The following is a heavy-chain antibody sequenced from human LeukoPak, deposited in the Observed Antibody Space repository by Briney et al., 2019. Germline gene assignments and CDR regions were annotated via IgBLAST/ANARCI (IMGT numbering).Heavy chain of an antibody. J-gene: IGHJ6*03. Sequence: ASVKVSCKASGYTFTGYYMHWVRQAPGQGLEWMGWINPDSGGTNYAQKFQGRVTMTRDTSITTAYMELSRLTSDDTAVYYCASGYSDYADYYNYYMDVWGKGTTVTVSS. CDR2: INPDSGGT. V-gene: IGHV1-2*02. D-gene: IGHD4-11*01. CDR1: GYTFTGYY. CDR3: ASGYSDYADYYNYYMDV.